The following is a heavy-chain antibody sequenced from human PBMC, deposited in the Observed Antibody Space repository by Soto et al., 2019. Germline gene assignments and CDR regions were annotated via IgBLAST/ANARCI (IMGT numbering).Heavy chain of an antibody. CDR3: VRDKYGVTSAYGMDV. V-gene: IGHV3-49*03. CDR2: IRSKAYGGTT. CDR1: GFTFGDYA. D-gene: IGHD2-21*02. Sequence: GGSLRLSCTASGFTFGDYAMSWFRQAPGKGLEWVGFIRSKAYGGTTEYAASVKGRFTISRDDSKSIAYLQMNSLKTEDTAVYYCVRDKYGVTSAYGMDVWGQGTTVTVSS. J-gene: IGHJ6*02.